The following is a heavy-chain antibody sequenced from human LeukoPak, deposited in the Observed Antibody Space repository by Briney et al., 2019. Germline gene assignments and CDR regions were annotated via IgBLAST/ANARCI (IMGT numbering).Heavy chain of an antibody. CDR1: GFTFSTYG. V-gene: IGHV3-33*01. CDR2: IWYDGTNR. J-gene: IGHJ3*02. CDR3: ARDQDRAFDI. Sequence: GGSLRLSCTTSGFTFSTYGMHWVRQAPGKGLEWVAVIWYDGTNRYYADSVKGRFTISRDNSKNTLYLQMNSMRAEDTAVYYCARDQDRAFDIWGQGTMVTVSS.